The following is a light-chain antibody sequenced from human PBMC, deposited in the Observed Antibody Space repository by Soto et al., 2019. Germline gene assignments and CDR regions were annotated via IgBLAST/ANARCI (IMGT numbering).Light chain of an antibody. Sequence: DIQMTQSPSTLSASVGDRVTITCRASQSISSWLAWYQQKPGKAPKLLIYDASSLESGVPSRFSGSGSGTEFTLTISSLQPDDFATYYCQQRRTFGQGTKLEIK. CDR2: DAS. CDR3: QQRRT. CDR1: QSISSW. J-gene: IGKJ2*01. V-gene: IGKV1-5*01.